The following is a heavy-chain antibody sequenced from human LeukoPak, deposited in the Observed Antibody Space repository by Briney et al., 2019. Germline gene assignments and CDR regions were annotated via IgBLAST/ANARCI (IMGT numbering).Heavy chain of an antibody. V-gene: IGHV3-30-3*01. CDR1: GFTFSSYA. J-gene: IGHJ4*02. CDR2: ISYDGSNK. Sequence: PGGSLRLSCAASGFTFSSYAMHWVRQAPGKGLEWVAVISYDGSNKYYADSVKGRFTISRGNSKNTLYLQMNSLRAEDTAVYYCARAPTYDSSGYYLDYWGQGTLVTVSS. CDR3: ARAPTYDSSGYYLDY. D-gene: IGHD3-22*01.